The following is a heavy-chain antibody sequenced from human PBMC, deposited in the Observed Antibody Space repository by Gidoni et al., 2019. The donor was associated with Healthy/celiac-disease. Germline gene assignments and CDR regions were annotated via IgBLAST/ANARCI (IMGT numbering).Heavy chain of an antibody. J-gene: IGHJ4*02. D-gene: IGHD2-21*02. Sequence: QVQLQESGPGLVKPSETLSLTCTVSGGSISSSYWRWIRQPPGKGLEWIGYIYYSGSTNYNPSLKSRVTISVDTSKNQFSLKLSSVTAADTAVYYCARHSKRGVVTLDYWGQGTLVTVSS. CDR2: IYYSGST. CDR1: GGSISSSY. V-gene: IGHV4-59*08. CDR3: ARHSKRGVVTLDY.